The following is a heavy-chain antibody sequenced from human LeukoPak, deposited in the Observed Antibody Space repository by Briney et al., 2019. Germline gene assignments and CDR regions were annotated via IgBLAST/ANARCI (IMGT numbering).Heavy chain of an antibody. D-gene: IGHD3-22*01. CDR2: IIPIFGTA. Sequence: SVKVSCKASGGTFSSYAMSWVRQAPGQGLEWMGGIIPIFGTANYAQKFQGRVTITADESTSTAYMELSSLRSEDTAVYYCARDRYYDSSGYYPRLDDYWGQGTLVTVSS. CDR3: ARDRYYDSSGYYPRLDDY. CDR1: GGTFSSYA. J-gene: IGHJ4*02. V-gene: IGHV1-69*01.